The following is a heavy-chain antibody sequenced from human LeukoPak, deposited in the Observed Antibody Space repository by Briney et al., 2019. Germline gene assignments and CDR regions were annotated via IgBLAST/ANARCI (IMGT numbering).Heavy chain of an antibody. D-gene: IGHD3-9*01. V-gene: IGHV3-23*01. J-gene: IGHJ4*02. CDR2: ISGSGGST. CDR3: AKDRNYYDILTGYHYATSDY. Sequence: GGSLRLSCAASVFTFSSYAMSWVRQAPGKGLEWVSAISGSGGSTYYADSVKGRFTISRDNSKNTLYLQMNSLRAEDTAVYYCAKDRNYYDILTGYHYATSDYWGQGTLVTVSS. CDR1: VFTFSSYA.